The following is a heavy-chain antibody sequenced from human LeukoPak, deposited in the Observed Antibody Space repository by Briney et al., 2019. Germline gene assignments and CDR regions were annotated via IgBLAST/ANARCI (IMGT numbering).Heavy chain of an antibody. V-gene: IGHV3-23*01. CDR1: GFTFSSYA. J-gene: IGHJ4*02. Sequence: PGGSLRLSCAASGFTFSSYAVSWVRQAPGKGLEWVSAISGSGGGTYYADSVKGRFTISRDNSKNTPYLQMNSLSTEDTAVHYCAKTTTGYSSGRYPGWPVDYWGQGTLVTVSS. CDR3: AKTTTGYSSGRYPGWPVDY. D-gene: IGHD6-19*01. CDR2: ISGSGGGT.